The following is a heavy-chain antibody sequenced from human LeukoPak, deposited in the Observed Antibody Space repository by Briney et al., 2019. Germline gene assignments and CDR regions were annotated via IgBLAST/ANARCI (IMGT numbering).Heavy chain of an antibody. CDR2: ISGSGGST. Sequence: GGSPRLSCAASGFTFSSYAMSWVRQAPGKGLEWDSAISGSGGSTYYADSVKGRFTISRDNSKNTLYLQMNSLRAEDTAVYYCAKDKYDILTGSKSYWGQGTLVTVSS. CDR3: AKDKYDILTGSKSY. CDR1: GFTFSSYA. D-gene: IGHD3-9*01. J-gene: IGHJ4*02. V-gene: IGHV3-23*01.